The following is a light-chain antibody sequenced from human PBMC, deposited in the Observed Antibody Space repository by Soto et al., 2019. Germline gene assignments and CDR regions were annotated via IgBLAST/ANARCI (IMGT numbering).Light chain of an antibody. CDR3: QQRVNWPTLT. CDR2: DVS. J-gene: IGKJ4*01. CDR1: QSVTTN. Sequence: EVVMTQSPATLSVSPGERATLSCRASQSVTTNMAWYQQKPGQAPRLLIYDVSTRATGIPARFSGSGSGTDFTLTISSVEPEDSAVYYCQQRVNWPTLTFGGGTKVDIK. V-gene: IGKV3-11*01.